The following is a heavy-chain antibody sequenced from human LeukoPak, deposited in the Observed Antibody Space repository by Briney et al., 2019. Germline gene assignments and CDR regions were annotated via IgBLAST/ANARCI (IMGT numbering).Heavy chain of an antibody. CDR2: TRNKANSYST. J-gene: IGHJ4*02. D-gene: IGHD6-13*01. CDR1: GSTVSDHY. Sequence: HTGGSLRLSCAASGSTVSDHYIDWVRQAPGKGLEWVGRTRNKANSYSTEYAASVKGRFTISRDDSKNSVYLQMTSLKTEDTAVYYCTRVRAAGDGHYFDYWGQGTLVTVSS. V-gene: IGHV3-72*01. CDR3: TRVRAAGDGHYFDY.